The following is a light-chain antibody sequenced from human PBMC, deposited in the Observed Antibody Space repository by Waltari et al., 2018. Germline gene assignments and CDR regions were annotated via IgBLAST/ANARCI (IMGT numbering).Light chain of an antibody. J-gene: IGKJ1*01. CDR1: QSVLDISKNRNY. V-gene: IGKV4-1*01. CDR2: WAS. CDR3: QQYYTPPWT. Sequence: DIVMTQSPDSLAVSLGERATIICKSSQSVLDISKNRNYLARFQQKPGQPPLLPIYWASARESGVAERFSGSGAGTDFTLTISSLQAEDVAVYYCQQYYTPPWTFGQGTKV.